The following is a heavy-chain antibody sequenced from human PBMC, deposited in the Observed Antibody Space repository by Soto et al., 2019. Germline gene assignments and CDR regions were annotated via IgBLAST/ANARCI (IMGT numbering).Heavy chain of an antibody. CDR2: INAGNGNT. Sequence: ALVKVACKASGYTFAIYAMHWGRQAPGQRLEWMGWINAGNGNTKYSQKFQGRVTITRDTSASTAYMELSSLRSDDTAVYYCARDLHGDPYYWGQGTLVTVSS. V-gene: IGHV1-3*01. J-gene: IGHJ4*02. CDR3: ARDLHGDPYY. D-gene: IGHD4-17*01. CDR1: GYTFAIYA.